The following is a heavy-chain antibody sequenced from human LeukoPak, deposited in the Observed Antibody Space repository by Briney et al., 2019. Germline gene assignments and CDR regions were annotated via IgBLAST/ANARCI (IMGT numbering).Heavy chain of an antibody. CDR3: AKGNSGYYTFFDS. V-gene: IGHV3-30*18. D-gene: IGHD3-22*01. J-gene: IGHJ4*02. CDR1: GFTFSTYG. CDR2: ISYDGSNK. Sequence: SGGSLSLSCAASGFTFSTYGMHWVRQAPGKGLEWVAVISYDGSNKYYADSVKGRFTISRDNSKNTLCLQMNSLRAEDTAVYYCAKGNSGYYTFFDSWGQGTLVTVSS.